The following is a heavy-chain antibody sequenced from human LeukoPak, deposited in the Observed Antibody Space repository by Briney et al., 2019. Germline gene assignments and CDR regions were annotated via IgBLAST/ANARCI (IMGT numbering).Heavy chain of an antibody. CDR1: GFTFSSDA. Sequence: GGSLRLSCAASGFTFSSDAMIWVRQAPGKGLEWVSNISGGGGDTYYGDSVKGRFTISRDNAKNSLYLQMNSLRAEDTAVYYCARVGDYHWYFDLWGRGTLVTVSS. D-gene: IGHD4-17*01. CDR2: ISGGGGDT. J-gene: IGHJ2*01. CDR3: ARVGDYHWYFDL. V-gene: IGHV3-23*01.